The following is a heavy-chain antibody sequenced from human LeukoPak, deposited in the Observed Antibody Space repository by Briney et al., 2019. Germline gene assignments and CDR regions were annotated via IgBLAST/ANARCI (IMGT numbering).Heavy chain of an antibody. CDR1: GGTFSSYA. D-gene: IGHD5-12*01. V-gene: IGHV1-69*01. Sequence: GASVTVSCKPSGGTFSSYAISWGRQAPGQRVGWRGEIIPIFGTANYAQKFQGRVTITADESTSTAYMELSSLRSEDTAVYYCARSGVVATVADRWFDPWGQGTLVTVSS. CDR2: IIPIFGTA. CDR3: ARSGVVATVADRWFDP. J-gene: IGHJ5*02.